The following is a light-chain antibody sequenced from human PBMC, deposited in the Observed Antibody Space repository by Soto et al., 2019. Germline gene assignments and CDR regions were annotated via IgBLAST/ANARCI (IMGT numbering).Light chain of an antibody. J-gene: IGLJ1*01. Sequence: QPVLTQSPSASASLGASVKLTCTLSSGHSSYAIAWHQQQPEKGPRYLMKLNSDGSHSKGDGIPDRFSGSSSGAERYLTISSLQSEDEADSYCQTWGTGFYVFGTGTKLTVL. CDR2: LNSDGSH. CDR3: QTWGTGFYV. CDR1: SGHSSYA. V-gene: IGLV4-69*01.